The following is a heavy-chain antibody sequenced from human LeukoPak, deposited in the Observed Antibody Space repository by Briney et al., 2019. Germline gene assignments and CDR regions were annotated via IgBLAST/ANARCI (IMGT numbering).Heavy chain of an antibody. CDR1: GFTFSDYY. CDR3: ARDDDSSSWEFDS. J-gene: IGHJ4*02. Sequence: GGSLRLSCAASGFTFSDYYMNWIRQAPGKGLEWVSYISSSGSTIYYADSVKGRFTISRDNAKNSLYLQMNSLRAEDTAVYYCARDDDSSSWEFDSWGQGTLVTVSS. V-gene: IGHV3-11*01. D-gene: IGHD6-13*01. CDR2: ISSSGSTI.